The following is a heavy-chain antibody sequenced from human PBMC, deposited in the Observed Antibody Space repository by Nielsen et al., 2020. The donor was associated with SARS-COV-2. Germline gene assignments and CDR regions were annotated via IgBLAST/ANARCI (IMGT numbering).Heavy chain of an antibody. J-gene: IGHJ3*02. Sequence: SVQVSCKASGYTFTGYYMHWVRQAPGQGLEWMGWINPNSGGTNYAQKFQGRVTMTRDTSISTAYMELSRLRSDDTAVYYCATSYYDFWSGWSHDAFDIWGQGTMVTVSS. CDR1: GYTFTGYY. CDR3: ATSYYDFWSGWSHDAFDI. CDR2: INPNSGGT. V-gene: IGHV1-2*02. D-gene: IGHD3-3*01.